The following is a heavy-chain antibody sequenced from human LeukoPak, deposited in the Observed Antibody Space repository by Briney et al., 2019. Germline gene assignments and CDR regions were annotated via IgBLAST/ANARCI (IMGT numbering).Heavy chain of an antibody. CDR3: AREGDYYGSGIFAFDI. CDR1: GFTFSSYA. Sequence: GGSLRLSCAASGFTFSSYAMSWVRQAPGKGLEWVAVIWYDGSNKYYADSVKGRFTISRDNSKNTLYLQMNSLRAEDTAVYYCAREGDYYGSGIFAFDIWGQGTMVTVSS. J-gene: IGHJ3*02. V-gene: IGHV3-33*08. CDR2: IWYDGSNK. D-gene: IGHD3-10*01.